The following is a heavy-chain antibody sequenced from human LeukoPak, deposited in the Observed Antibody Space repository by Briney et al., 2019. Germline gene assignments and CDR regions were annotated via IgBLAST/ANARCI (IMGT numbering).Heavy chain of an antibody. Sequence: ASVKVSCKASGHAFTGYYMHWVRPAPGQGLEWMGWINPNSGGTNYAQKFQGRVTMTRDTSISTAYMELSRLRSDDTAVYYCARGASGVYTVTTSWFDPWGQGTLVTVSS. J-gene: IGHJ5*02. CDR1: GHAFTGYY. V-gene: IGHV1-2*02. CDR2: INPNSGGT. CDR3: ARGASGVYTVTTSWFDP. D-gene: IGHD4-17*01.